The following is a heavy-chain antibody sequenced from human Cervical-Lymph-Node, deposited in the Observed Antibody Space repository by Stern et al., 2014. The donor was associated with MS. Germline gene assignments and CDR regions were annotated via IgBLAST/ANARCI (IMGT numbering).Heavy chain of an antibody. CDR3: ARGVQWLVLITHYGMDV. CDR1: GFTFSSYS. Sequence: EDQLVESGGGLVKPGGSLRLSCAASGFTFSSYSMNWVRQAPGKGLEWVSSISSSSSYIYYADSVKGRFTISRDNAKNSLYLQMNSLRAEDTAVYYCARGVQWLVLITHYGMDVWGQGTTVTVSS. V-gene: IGHV3-21*01. D-gene: IGHD6-19*01. J-gene: IGHJ6*02. CDR2: ISSSSSYI.